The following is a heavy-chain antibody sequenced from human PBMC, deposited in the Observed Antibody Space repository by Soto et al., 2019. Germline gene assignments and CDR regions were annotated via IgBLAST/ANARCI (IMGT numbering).Heavy chain of an antibody. CDR1: GFSLSNARMG. V-gene: IGHV2-26*01. CDR3: ARCLYYYDSSGYYPAGYYYGMDV. D-gene: IGHD3-22*01. J-gene: IGHJ6*02. Sequence: SGPTLVNPTETLTLTCTVSGFSLSNARMGVSWIRQPPGKALEWLAHIFSNDEKSYSTSLKSRLTISKDTSKSQVVLTMTNMDPVDTATYYCARCLYYYDSSGYYPAGYYYGMDVWGQGTTVTVSS. CDR2: IFSNDEK.